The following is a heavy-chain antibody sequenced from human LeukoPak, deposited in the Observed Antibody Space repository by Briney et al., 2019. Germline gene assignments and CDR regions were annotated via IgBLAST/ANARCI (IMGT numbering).Heavy chain of an antibody. CDR2: INNSGST. D-gene: IGHD5-18*01. J-gene: IGHJ6*04. V-gene: IGHV4-34*01. CDR1: GGSFSGYY. CDR3: ARGGHRGYSYGYPSPPVYGMDV. Sequence: SETLSLTCAVYGGSFSGYYWSWVRQPPGKGLEWIGEINNSGSTNYNPSLKSRVTISVDTSKNQFSLKLSSVTAADTAVYYCARGGHRGYSYGYPSPPVYGMDVWGKGTTVTVSS.